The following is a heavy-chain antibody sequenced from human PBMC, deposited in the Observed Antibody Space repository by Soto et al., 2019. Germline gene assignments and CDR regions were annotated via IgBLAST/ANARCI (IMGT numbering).Heavy chain of an antibody. D-gene: IGHD5-12*01. CDR1: GGSMSSYY. V-gene: IGHV4-59*01. Sequence: SETLSLTCTVSGGSMSSYYWSWIRQPPGKGLEWIGYIYYSGSTNYNPSLKSRVTISVDTSKNQFSLKLSSVTAADTAVYYCARREDIVASPFDYWGQGTLVTVSS. J-gene: IGHJ4*02. CDR3: ARREDIVASPFDY. CDR2: IYYSGST.